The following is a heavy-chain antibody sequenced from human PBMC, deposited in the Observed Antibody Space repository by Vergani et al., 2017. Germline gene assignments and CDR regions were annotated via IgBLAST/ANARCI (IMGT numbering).Heavy chain of an antibody. CDR3: ARGGTRWFDP. J-gene: IGHJ5*02. CDR2: LSASDRRT. CDR1: GFTFIMHA. Sequence: EVQLLESGGDLVQPGGSLRLSCAASGFTFIMHAMSWVRQAPGKGLEWVSTLSASDRRTHYADSVKGRFIISRDNAENSLYLQMNNLRAGDTAIYYCARGGTRWFDPWGQGTLVTVSS. V-gene: IGHV3-23*01. D-gene: IGHD3-16*01.